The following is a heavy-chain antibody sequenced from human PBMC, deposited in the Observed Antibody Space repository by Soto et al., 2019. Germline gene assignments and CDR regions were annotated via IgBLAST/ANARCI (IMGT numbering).Heavy chain of an antibody. V-gene: IGHV4-34*01. CDR3: ARRGPYYFVSSGYWPYNWIVL. J-gene: IGHJ5*02. CDR2: INHSGST. CDR1: GGSFSGYY. D-gene: IGHD3-22*01. Sequence: SETLSLTCAVYGGSFSGYYWSWIRQPPGKGLEWIGEINHSGSTNYNPSLKSRVAISVDTSKNQFSLKLSSVTAADTAVYYCARRGPYYFVSSGYWPYNWIVLSCQAPLVSVS.